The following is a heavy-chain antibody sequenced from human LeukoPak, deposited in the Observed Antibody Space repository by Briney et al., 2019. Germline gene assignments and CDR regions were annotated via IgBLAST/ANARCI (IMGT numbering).Heavy chain of an antibody. J-gene: IGHJ4*02. CDR2: IKQDGSEK. CDR3: VREARESGGFDY. D-gene: IGHD2-15*01. CDR1: GFTFKNYW. V-gene: IGHV3-7*01. Sequence: GESLRLSCAGSGFTFKNYWMSWVRQAPGKGLEWVANIKQDGSEKYYVDSVKGRFTISRDNAKNSLYVQMNSLRAEDTAVYYCVREARESGGFDYWGQGTLVTVSS.